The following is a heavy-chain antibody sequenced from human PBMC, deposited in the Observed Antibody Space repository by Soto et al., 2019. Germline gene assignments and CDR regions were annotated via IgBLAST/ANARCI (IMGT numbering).Heavy chain of an antibody. Sequence: SETLSLTCTVSGGSISSSSYYWGWIRQPPGKGLEWIGSIYYSGSTYYNPSLKSRVTISVDTSKNQFSLKLSSVTAADTAVYYCARSTYYDILTGYYMRYYFDYWGQGTLVTVSS. CDR2: IYYSGST. V-gene: IGHV4-39*01. CDR1: GGSISSSSYY. D-gene: IGHD3-9*01. J-gene: IGHJ4*02. CDR3: ARSTYYDILTGYYMRYYFDY.